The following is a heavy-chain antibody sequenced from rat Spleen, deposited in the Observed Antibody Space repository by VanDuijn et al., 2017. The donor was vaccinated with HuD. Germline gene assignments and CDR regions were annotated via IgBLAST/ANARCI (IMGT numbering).Heavy chain of an antibody. CDR1: GFSLTSYP. Sequence: QVQLKESGPGLVQPSQTLSLTCTVPGFSLTSYPVSWVRQPPGKGLEWIAAISSGGSTYYNSALKSRLSISRDTSKSQVFLKMNSLQTEDTAMYFCARSGADWGQGVMVTVSS. CDR2: ISSGGST. D-gene: IGHD1-4*01. J-gene: IGHJ2*01. V-gene: IGHV2-6*01. CDR3: ARSGAD.